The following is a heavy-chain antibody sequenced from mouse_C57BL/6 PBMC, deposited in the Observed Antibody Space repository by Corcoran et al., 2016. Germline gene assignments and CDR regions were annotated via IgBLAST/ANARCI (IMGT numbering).Heavy chain of an antibody. CDR2: IYPGDGDT. D-gene: IGHD1-1*01. CDR1: GYAFSSYW. CDR3: ARGCYGSSWAY. J-gene: IGHJ3*01. Sequence: QVQLQQSGAELVKPGASVKISCKASGYAFSSYWMNWVKQRPGKGLEWIGQIYPGDGDTNYNGKFKGKATLTADKSSSTTYMQLSSLTSEDSAVYFCARGCYGSSWAYWGQGTLVTVSA. V-gene: IGHV1-80*01.